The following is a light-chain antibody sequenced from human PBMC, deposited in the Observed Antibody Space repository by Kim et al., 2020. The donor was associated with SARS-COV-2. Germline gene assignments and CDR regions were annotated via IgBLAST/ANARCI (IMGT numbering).Light chain of an antibody. CDR2: DAS. CDR3: QQRRDWPFT. CDR1: QRIINS. Sequence: FTPGERATLSCRTSQRIINSVAWYQQKSGQAPRLLMYDASIRASGVPARFSGSGSGTDFTLIISSLEAEDFAVYFCQQRRDWPFTFGQGTRLEIK. V-gene: IGKV3-11*01. J-gene: IGKJ5*01.